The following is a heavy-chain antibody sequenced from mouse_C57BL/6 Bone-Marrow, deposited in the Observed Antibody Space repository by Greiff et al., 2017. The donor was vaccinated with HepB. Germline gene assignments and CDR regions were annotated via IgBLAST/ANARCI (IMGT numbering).Heavy chain of an antibody. J-gene: IGHJ4*01. CDR1: GFTFSNYW. V-gene: IGHV6-3*01. D-gene: IGHD1-1*01. Sequence: EVMLVESGGGLVQPGGSMKLSCVASGFTFSNYWMNWVRQSPEKGLEWVAQIRLKSVNYATHYAESVKGRFTISRDDSKSSVYLQMNNLRAEDTGIYYCTTVVATRGYAMDYWGQGTSVTVSS. CDR2: IRLKSVNYAT. CDR3: TTVVATRGYAMDY.